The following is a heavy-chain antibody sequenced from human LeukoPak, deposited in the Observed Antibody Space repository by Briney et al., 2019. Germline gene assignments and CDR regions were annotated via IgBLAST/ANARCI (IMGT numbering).Heavy chain of an antibody. CDR1: GYTFTGYY. J-gene: IGHJ6*03. CDR3: ARVEQLGLEWLSQYYYYMDV. V-gene: IGHV1-69*13. D-gene: IGHD3-3*01. Sequence: SVTVSCKASGYTFTGYYMHWVRQAPGQGLEWMGGISPIFGAANYAQKFQGRVTITADESTSTAYMELSSLRSEDTAVYYCARVEQLGLEWLSQYYYYMDVWGKGTTVTVSS. CDR2: ISPIFGAA.